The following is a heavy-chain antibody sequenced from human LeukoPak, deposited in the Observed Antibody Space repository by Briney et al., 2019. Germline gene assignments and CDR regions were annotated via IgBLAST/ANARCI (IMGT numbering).Heavy chain of an antibody. V-gene: IGHV3-48*04. CDR2: ISTGSTTI. CDR3: ASHTGAGANFRPFDI. Sequence: GGSLRLSCAASGFTFSTFAMNRVRQAPGKGLEWVSYISTGSTTIYYADSVKGRFTISKDNAKNSLYLQMNSLRAEDTAVYYCASHTGAGANFRPFDIWGQGTMVTVSS. J-gene: IGHJ3*02. D-gene: IGHD3-10*01. CDR1: GFTFSTFA.